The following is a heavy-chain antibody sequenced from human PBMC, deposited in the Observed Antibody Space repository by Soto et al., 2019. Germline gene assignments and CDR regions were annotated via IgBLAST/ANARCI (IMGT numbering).Heavy chain of an antibody. D-gene: IGHD3-3*01. Sequence: QLQLQESGPGLVKPSETLSLTCTVSGGSISSSSYYWGWIRQPPGKGLEWIGSIYYSGSTYYNPSLKSRVTISVDTSKNQFSLKLSSVTAADTAVYYCARQRTIFGVVIMTTYGYYMDVWGKGTTVTVSS. CDR3: ARQRTIFGVVIMTTYGYYMDV. J-gene: IGHJ6*03. V-gene: IGHV4-39*01. CDR1: GGSISSSSYY. CDR2: IYYSGST.